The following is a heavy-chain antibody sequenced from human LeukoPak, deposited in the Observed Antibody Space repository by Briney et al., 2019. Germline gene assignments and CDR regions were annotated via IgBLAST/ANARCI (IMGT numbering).Heavy chain of an antibody. D-gene: IGHD6-13*01. J-gene: IGHJ4*02. CDR1: GFTFDDYA. CDR2: ISWNSGSI. V-gene: IGHV3-9*01. Sequence: GRSLRLSCAASGFTFDDYAMHWVRQAPGKGLEWVSGISWNSGSIGYADSVKGRFTISRDNAKNTLYLQMDSLRAEDTAVYYCVRDTLAEPGDLDYWGQGTLVTVSS. CDR3: VRDTLAEPGDLDY.